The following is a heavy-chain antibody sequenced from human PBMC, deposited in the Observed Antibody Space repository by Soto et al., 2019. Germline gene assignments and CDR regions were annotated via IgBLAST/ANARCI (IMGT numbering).Heavy chain of an antibody. J-gene: IGHJ4*02. CDR3: ARDQTAAGTVDF. V-gene: IGHV1-18*04. CDR2: ISTYTGYT. CDR1: GYTFRNHG. Sequence: QVQLVQSGGEVKKPGASVKVSCKASGYTFRNHGISWVRQAPGQGLEWMGWISTYTGYTNYAQNFQGRLTMTTDTSTSTAYMDLRSLRSDDTAVYYCARDQTAAGTVDFWGQGTLVTVSS. D-gene: IGHD6-13*01.